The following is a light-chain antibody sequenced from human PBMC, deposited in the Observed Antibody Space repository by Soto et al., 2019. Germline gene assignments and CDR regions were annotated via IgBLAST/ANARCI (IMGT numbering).Light chain of an antibody. V-gene: IGKV1-5*03. CDR2: KAS. CDR1: QSISRY. Sequence: DIKMTQSPSTLSASVGDRVSITCRASQSISRYLAWYQQKPGKAPKLLIYKASSLEGGVPSRFSGSGSGTEFILTISSLQPDDFATYYCQQYDNLPLTFGGGTKVDIK. CDR3: QQYDNLPLT. J-gene: IGKJ4*01.